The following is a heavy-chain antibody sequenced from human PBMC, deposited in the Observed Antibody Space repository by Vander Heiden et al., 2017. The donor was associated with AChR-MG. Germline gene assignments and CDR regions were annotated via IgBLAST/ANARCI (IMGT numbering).Heavy chain of an antibody. CDR3: ARGITGTISGGDY. J-gene: IGHJ4*02. Sequence: EVQLVESGGGLVQPGGSLRLSCAASGFTFSSYAMHWVRQAPGKGLEYVSAISSNGGSTYYANSVKGRFTISRDNSKNTLYLQMGSLRAEDMAVYYCARGITGTISGGDYWGQGTLVTVSS. CDR1: GFTFSSYA. D-gene: IGHD1-7*01. CDR2: ISSNGGST. V-gene: IGHV3-64*01.